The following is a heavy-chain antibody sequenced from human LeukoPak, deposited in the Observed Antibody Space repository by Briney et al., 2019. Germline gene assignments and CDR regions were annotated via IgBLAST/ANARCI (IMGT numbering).Heavy chain of an antibody. D-gene: IGHD3-9*01. CDR1: GFTFSSYA. CDR2: ISGSGGST. Sequence: GGSLRLSCAASGFTFSSYAMSWVRQAPGKGLEWVSAISGSGGSTYYADSVKGRFTISRDNAKNSLYLQMDSLRAEDTAVYYCARDGPYYDVLTGYYKTYFDYWGQGALVTVSS. V-gene: IGHV3-23*01. CDR3: ARDGPYYDVLTGYYKTYFDY. J-gene: IGHJ4*02.